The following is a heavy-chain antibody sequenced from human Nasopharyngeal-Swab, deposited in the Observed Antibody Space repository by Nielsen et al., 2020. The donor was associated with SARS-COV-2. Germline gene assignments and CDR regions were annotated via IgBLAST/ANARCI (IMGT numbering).Heavy chain of an antibody. CDR1: GFIFGNYA. CDR3: AKGTGMTYRAIDY. CDR2: ISRTYST. J-gene: IGHJ4*02. V-gene: IGHV3-23*01. D-gene: IGHD1-14*01. Sequence: GESLKISCVASGFIFGNYAMAWVRQAPGKGLEWVSAISRTYSTYYADSVRGRFTGSRDNSKNTLYLQMSSLRAEDTAVYYCAKGTGMTYRAIDYWGQGTLVTASS.